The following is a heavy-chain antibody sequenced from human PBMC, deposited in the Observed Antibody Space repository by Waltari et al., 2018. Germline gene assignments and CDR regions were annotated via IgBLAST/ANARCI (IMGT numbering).Heavy chain of an antibody. V-gene: IGHV3-30-3*01. CDR2: RCYDGSNK. D-gene: IGHD3-3*01. CDR3: ARKAFWSGLDY. Sequence: QVQLVESGGGVVQPGRSLRLSCAASGFTFSSYAMHWVRQAPGKGLEWVAVRCYDGSNKYYADSVKVRFTISRDNSKNTLYLQMNSLRAEDTVVYYCARKAFWSGLDYWGQGTLVTVSS. J-gene: IGHJ4*02. CDR1: GFTFSSYA.